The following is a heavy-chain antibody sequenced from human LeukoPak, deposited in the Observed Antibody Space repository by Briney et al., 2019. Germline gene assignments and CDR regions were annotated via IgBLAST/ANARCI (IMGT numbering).Heavy chain of an antibody. J-gene: IGHJ4*02. Sequence: PGGSLRLSCAASGFTFSNYWMHWVRQAPGMGLVWVSRIGGDGSRTDYADSAKGRFTISRDNAKNTLYLQMNSLRAEDTAVYYCARAPGGSYYYYWGQGTLVTVSS. CDR3: ARAPGGSYYYY. V-gene: IGHV3-74*01. D-gene: IGHD1-26*01. CDR1: GFTFSNYW. CDR2: IGGDGSRT.